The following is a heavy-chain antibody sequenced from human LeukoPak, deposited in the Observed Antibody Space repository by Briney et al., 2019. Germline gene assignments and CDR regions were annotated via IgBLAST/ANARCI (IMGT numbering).Heavy chain of an antibody. J-gene: IGHJ4*02. CDR2: INHSGST. Sequence: PSETLSLTCAVYGGSFSGYYWSWIRQPPGKGLEWIGEINHSGSTNYNPSLKGRVTISVDTSKNQFSLKLSSVTAADTAVYYCARRRLLRCFDYWGQGTLVTVSS. V-gene: IGHV4-34*01. CDR3: ARRRLLRCFDY. D-gene: IGHD2-21*02. CDR1: GGSFSGYY.